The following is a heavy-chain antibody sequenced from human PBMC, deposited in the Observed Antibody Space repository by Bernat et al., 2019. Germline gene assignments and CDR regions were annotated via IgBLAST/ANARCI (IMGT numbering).Heavy chain of an antibody. V-gene: IGHV3-23*04. CDR1: GFTFSSYA. CDR2: ISGIGGRQ. J-gene: IGHJ4*02. CDR3: AKDLYDFWSGYPEGGFDY. D-gene: IGHD3-3*01. Sequence: EVQLVESGGGLVQPGGSLRLSCAASGFTFSSYAMSWVRQAPGKGLEWVSAISGIGGRQYYAYSVTGRLTISRDNSTTTLYLQMNSLRAEDTAVYYCAKDLYDFWSGYPEGGFDYWGQGTLVTVSS.